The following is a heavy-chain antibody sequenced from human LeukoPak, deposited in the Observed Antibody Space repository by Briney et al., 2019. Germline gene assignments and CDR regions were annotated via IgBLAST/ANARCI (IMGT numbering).Heavy chain of an antibody. CDR2: IYPGDSGP. CDR3: GMSGDRVPLQDDVFDV. J-gene: IGHJ3*01. CDR1: GYRFTSYC. V-gene: IGHV5-51*01. Sequence: GESLQISCKVSGYRFTSYCIGWVRQMPGKGLEWMGIIYPGDSGPTYSPSFQGQVTISVDKSINTAYLQWSSLQASDTAMYYCGMSGDRVPLQDDVFDVWGQGTMVTVST. D-gene: IGHD1-26*01.